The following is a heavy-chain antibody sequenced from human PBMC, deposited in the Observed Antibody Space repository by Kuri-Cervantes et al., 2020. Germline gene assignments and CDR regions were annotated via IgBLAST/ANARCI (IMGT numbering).Heavy chain of an antibody. J-gene: IGHJ6*02. V-gene: IGHV3-21*04. D-gene: IGHD1-26*01. CDR3: AKDWGYSGSYGVISYYYGMDV. CDR1: GFVFSVYT. CDR2: ITSNGRYI. Sequence: GESLKISCAASGFVFSVYTMNWVRRTPGKGLEWVSSITSNGRYIFYADSMKGRFTISRDNSKNTLYLQMNSLRAEDTAVYYCAKDWGYSGSYGVISYYYGMDVWGQGTTVTVSS.